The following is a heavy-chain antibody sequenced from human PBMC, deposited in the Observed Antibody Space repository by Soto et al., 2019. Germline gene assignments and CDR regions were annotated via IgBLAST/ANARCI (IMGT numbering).Heavy chain of an antibody. J-gene: IGHJ4*02. CDR1: GFTFSSYA. CDR3: AKDFREYCSGGSCYLYFDY. D-gene: IGHD2-15*01. CDR2: IRGSGGST. Sequence: EVQLLESGGGLVQPGGSLKLSCAASGFTFSSYAMSWVRQAPGKGLEWVSAIRGSGGSTYYADSVKGRFTISRDNSKNTLYLQMNSVRAEDTAVYYCAKDFREYCSGGSCYLYFDYWGQGTLVTVSS. V-gene: IGHV3-23*01.